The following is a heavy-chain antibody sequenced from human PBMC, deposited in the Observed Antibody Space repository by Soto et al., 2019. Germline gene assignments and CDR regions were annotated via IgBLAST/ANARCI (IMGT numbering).Heavy chain of an antibody. Sequence: QVQLVQSGAEVKKPGSSVKVSCKASGGTFSSYAISWVRQAPGQGLEWMGGIIPIFGTADYAQKFQRRVTITADESTSTAYMELSSLRSEDTAVYYCASHGYSYGYLLDYWGQGTLVTVSS. CDR1: GGTFSSYA. CDR3: ASHGYSYGYLLDY. J-gene: IGHJ4*02. CDR2: IIPIFGTA. D-gene: IGHD5-18*01. V-gene: IGHV1-69*12.